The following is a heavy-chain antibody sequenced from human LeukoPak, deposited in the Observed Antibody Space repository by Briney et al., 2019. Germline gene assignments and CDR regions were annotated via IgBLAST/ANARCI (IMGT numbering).Heavy chain of an antibody. Sequence: PGGSLRLSCAASGFTFSDYYMSWIRQAPGQGLECISYTYNSGTTIFYADSVKGRFTISRDNAKNSLYLQMNSLRAEDTAVYYWARVAYPWYFDYWGQGTLVTVSS. CDR1: GFTFSDYY. D-gene: IGHD2-2*01. CDR3: ARVAYPWYFDY. V-gene: IGHV3-11*04. J-gene: IGHJ4*02. CDR2: TYNSGTTI.